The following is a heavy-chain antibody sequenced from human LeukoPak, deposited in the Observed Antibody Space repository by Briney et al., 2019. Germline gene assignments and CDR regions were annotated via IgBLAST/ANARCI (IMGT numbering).Heavy chain of an antibody. Sequence: EASVKVSFKASGGTFSSYAISWVRQAPGQGLEWMGGIIPIFGTANYAQKFQGRVTITADESTSTAYMELSSLRSEDTAVYYCASSSATVTTRSMYYGMDVWGQGTTVTVSS. J-gene: IGHJ6*02. CDR1: GGTFSSYA. D-gene: IGHD4-17*01. CDR2: IIPIFGTA. V-gene: IGHV1-69*13. CDR3: ASSSATVTTRSMYYGMDV.